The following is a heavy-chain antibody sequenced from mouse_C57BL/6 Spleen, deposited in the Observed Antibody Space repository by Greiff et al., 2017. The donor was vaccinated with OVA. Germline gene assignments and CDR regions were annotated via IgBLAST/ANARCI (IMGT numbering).Heavy chain of an antibody. CDR3: ASGAGYYYGSSYFDY. CDR1: GYTFTSYW. J-gene: IGHJ2*01. Sequence: QVQLKQPGAELVKPGASVKLSCKASGYTFTSYWMHWVKQRPGRGLEWIGRIDPNSGGTKYNEKFKSKATLTVDKPSSTAYMQLSSLTSEDSAVYYGASGAGYYYGSSYFDYWGQGTTLTVSS. CDR2: IDPNSGGT. V-gene: IGHV1-72*01. D-gene: IGHD1-1*01.